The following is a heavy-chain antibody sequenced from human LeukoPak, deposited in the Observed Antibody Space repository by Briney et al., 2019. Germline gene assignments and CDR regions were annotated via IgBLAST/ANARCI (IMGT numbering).Heavy chain of an antibody. Sequence: GESLKISCKGSGYSFTSYWIGWVRQMPGKGLEWMGIIYPGDSDTRYSPSFQGQVTISADKSISTAYLQWSSLKASDTAVYYCARRIVGATARFDPWGQGTLVTVSS. J-gene: IGHJ5*02. CDR1: GYSFTSYW. V-gene: IGHV5-51*01. CDR3: ARRIVGATARFDP. D-gene: IGHD1-26*01. CDR2: IYPGDSDT.